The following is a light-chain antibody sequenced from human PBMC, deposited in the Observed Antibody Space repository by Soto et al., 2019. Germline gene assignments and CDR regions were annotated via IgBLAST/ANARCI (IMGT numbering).Light chain of an antibody. Sequence: DIVMTQSPDSLAVSLGERATINCKSSQSVLYASNNKNYLAWYQQKPGQPPKLLIYWASTRESGVPDRFSGSGSGTDFTLTISSLQAEDVAVYYCQQFDGSPMYTFAQGTKLEIK. J-gene: IGKJ2*01. CDR1: QSVLYASNNKNY. CDR3: QQFDGSPMYT. V-gene: IGKV4-1*01. CDR2: WAS.